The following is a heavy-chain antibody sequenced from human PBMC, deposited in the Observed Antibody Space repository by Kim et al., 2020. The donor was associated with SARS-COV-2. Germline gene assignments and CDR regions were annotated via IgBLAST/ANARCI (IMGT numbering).Heavy chain of an antibody. CDR1: GYTFTSYA. CDR2: INAGNGNT. Sequence: ASVKVSCKASGYTFTSYAMHWVRQAPGQRLEWMGWINAGNGNTKYSQKFQGRVTITRDTSASTAYMELSSLRSEDTAVYYCARALLGYCSSTSCPIYYYYGMDVWGQGTTVTVSS. J-gene: IGHJ6*02. CDR3: ARALLGYCSSTSCPIYYYYGMDV. V-gene: IGHV1-3*01. D-gene: IGHD2-2*01.